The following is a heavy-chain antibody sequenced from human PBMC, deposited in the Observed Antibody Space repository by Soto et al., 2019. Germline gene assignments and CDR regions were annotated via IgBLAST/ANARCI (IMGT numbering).Heavy chain of an antibody. Sequence: EVQLVESGGGLVQPGGSLRLSCAASGFTFSSYWMHWVRQAPGKGLVWVSRINSDGSSTSYADSVKGRFTISRDNAKNTLYLQMNSLRAEDTAVYYWARPAMVRVGAFDIWGQGTMVTVSS. J-gene: IGHJ3*02. D-gene: IGHD5-18*01. CDR2: INSDGSST. CDR1: GFTFSSYW. V-gene: IGHV3-74*01. CDR3: ARPAMVRVGAFDI.